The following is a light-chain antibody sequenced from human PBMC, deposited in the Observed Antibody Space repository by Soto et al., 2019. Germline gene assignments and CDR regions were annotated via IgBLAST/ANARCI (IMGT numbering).Light chain of an antibody. CDR2: GAS. V-gene: IGKV3-15*01. CDR1: QSINSE. CDR3: QQYANSPPT. J-gene: IGKJ1*01. Sequence: EIVMTQSPATLSLSPGERAALSCRASQSINSELAWYQQKPGQPPRVLIYGASTRATGVPARFTGSESGSAFTLTISGLQSEDFAEYYCQQYANSPPTFGQGTKVEIK.